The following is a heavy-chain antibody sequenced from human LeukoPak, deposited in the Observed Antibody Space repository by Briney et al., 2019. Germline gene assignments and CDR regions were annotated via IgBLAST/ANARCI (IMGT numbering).Heavy chain of an antibody. J-gene: IGHJ4*02. Sequence: SVKVSCKASGGTFSSYAISWVRQAPGQGLEWMGWIIPIFGTANYAQKFQGRVTITADKSTSTAYMELSSLRSEDRAVYYCARDGRPYSSGWYGGGKSYYFDYWGQGTLVTVSS. CDR1: GGTFSSYA. D-gene: IGHD6-19*01. CDR3: ARDGRPYSSGWYGGGKSYYFDY. V-gene: IGHV1-69*06. CDR2: IIPIFGTA.